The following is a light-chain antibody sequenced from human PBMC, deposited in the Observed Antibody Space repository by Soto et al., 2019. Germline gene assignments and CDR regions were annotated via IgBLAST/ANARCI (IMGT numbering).Light chain of an antibody. V-gene: IGKV3-11*01. CDR2: DAS. CDR3: QQRRNWPIT. Sequence: VVLTQSPATLSLSPWERATLSCRASQSVSSYLAWYQQKPGQAPRLLIYDASNRATGIPARFSGSGSGTDFTLTLSSLEPEDFAVYYCQQRRNWPITFGQGTRLEIK. J-gene: IGKJ5*01. CDR1: QSVSSY.